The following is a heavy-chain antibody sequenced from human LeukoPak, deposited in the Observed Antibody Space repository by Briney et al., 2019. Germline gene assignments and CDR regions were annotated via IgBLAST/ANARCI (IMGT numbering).Heavy chain of an antibody. CDR1: GGSISSTSYY. V-gene: IGHV4-39*07. D-gene: IGHD6-13*01. CDR2: ISYSGTT. Sequence: SETLSLTCTVSGGSISSTSYYWGWIRQPPGKGLEWIGSISYSGTTYYNPSLKSRVTISVDTSNDQFSLKVSSVTAADTAVYYCARGGSSWYADYWGQGTLVTVSS. CDR3: ARGGSSWYADY. J-gene: IGHJ4*02.